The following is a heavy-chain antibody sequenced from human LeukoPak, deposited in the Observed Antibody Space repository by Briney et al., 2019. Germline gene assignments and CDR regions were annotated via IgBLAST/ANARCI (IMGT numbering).Heavy chain of an antibody. J-gene: IGHJ4*02. D-gene: IGHD2-15*01. V-gene: IGHV3-64*01. CDR2: ISSNGGST. CDR1: GFTFSNYA. CDR3: ARYCSGVSCYSGYDY. Sequence: GGSLRLSCAASGFTFSNYAMHWVRQAPGKGLEYVSAISSNGGSTYYANSVKGRFTISRDNSKNTLYLQMGSLRAEDMAVYYCARYCSGVSCYSGYDYWGQGTLVTVSS.